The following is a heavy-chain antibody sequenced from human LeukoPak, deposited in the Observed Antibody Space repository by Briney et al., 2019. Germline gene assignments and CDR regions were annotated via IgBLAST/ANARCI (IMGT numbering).Heavy chain of an antibody. CDR2: ISGSGGST. D-gene: IGHD3-3*01. V-gene: IGHV3-23*01. CDR3: AKGDYDFWSGFPTADY. Sequence: PGGSLRLSCAASGFTFSAYAMSWVRQAPGKGLEWVSAISGSGGSTYYADSVKGRFTISRDNSKNTLYLQMNSLRAEDTAVYYCAKGDYDFWSGFPTADYWGQGTLVTVSS. CDR1: GFTFSAYA. J-gene: IGHJ4*02.